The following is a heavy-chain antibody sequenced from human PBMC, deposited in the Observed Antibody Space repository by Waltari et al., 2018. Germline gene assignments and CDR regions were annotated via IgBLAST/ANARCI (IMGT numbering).Heavy chain of an antibody. D-gene: IGHD3-10*02. CDR3: ARVIRELFRELFKGEVFDY. V-gene: IGHV1-2*02. Sequence: QVQLVQSGAAVKKPGASVKVSCKAAGYTFTGYYMHWVRQAPGQGLEWMGWINPNRGGTNYALKFQDRVTMTSDTSSSTAYMELSRLRSDDTAVYYCARVIRELFRELFKGEVFDYWGQGTLVTVSS. CDR2: INPNRGGT. CDR1: GYTFTGYY. J-gene: IGHJ4*02.